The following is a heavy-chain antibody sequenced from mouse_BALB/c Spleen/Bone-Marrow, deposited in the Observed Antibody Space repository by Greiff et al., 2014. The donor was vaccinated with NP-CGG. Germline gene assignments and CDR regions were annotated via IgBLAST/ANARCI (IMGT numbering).Heavy chain of an antibody. V-gene: IGHV5-9-3*01. CDR1: GFTFSSYA. J-gene: IGHJ2*01. CDR2: ISSGGSYT. CDR3: ARQGYHRYDGRGFDY. D-gene: IGHD2-14*01. Sequence: EVHLVESGGGLVKPGGSLKLSCAASGFTFSSYAMSWVRQTPEKRLEWVATISSGGSYTYYPDSVKGRFTISRDNAKNTLYLKMSSLRSEDTSMYYCARQGYHRYDGRGFDYWGQGTTLTVSS.